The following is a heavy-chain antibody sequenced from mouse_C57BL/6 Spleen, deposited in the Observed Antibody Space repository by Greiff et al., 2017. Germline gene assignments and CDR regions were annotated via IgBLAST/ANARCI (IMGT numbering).Heavy chain of an antibody. CDR2: INPSSGYT. V-gene: IGHV1-7*01. J-gene: IGHJ3*01. CDR1: GYTFTSYW. CDR3: AILSYDGYPWFAY. D-gene: IGHD2-3*01. Sequence: QVQLLQSGAELAKPGASVKLSCKASGYTFTSYWMHWVKQRPGQGLEWIGYINPSSGYTKYNQKFKDKFTLTTDNSSSTAYMQLSSLTYEDSAVDYYAILSYDGYPWFAYWGQGTLVTVSA.